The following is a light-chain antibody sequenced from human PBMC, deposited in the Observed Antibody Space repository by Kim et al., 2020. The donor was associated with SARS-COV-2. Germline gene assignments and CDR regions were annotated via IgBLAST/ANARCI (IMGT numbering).Light chain of an antibody. CDR2: LEGSGTY. Sequence: QLVLTQSSSASASLGSSVKLTCTLSSGHSGYIIAWHQQQPGKAPRYLMKLEGSGTYNKGSGVPDRFSGSSSGADRYLTISDLQSADEADYYCETWDTKTWVFGGGTQLTVL. J-gene: IGLJ3*02. V-gene: IGLV4-60*03. CDR3: ETWDTKTWV. CDR1: SGHSGYI.